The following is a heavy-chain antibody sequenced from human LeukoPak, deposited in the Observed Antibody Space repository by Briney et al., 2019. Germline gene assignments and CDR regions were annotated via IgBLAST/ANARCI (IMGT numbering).Heavy chain of an antibody. CDR2: ISAYNGNT. Sequence: ASVKVSCTASGYTFTSYGISWVRQAPGQGLEWMGWISAYNGNTNYAQKLQGRVTMTTDTSTSTAYMELRSLRSDDTAVYYCARDRGGFSGYDPPSYYYYYGMDVWGQGTTVTVSS. J-gene: IGHJ6*02. CDR1: GYTFTSYG. D-gene: IGHD5-12*01. CDR3: ARDRGGFSGYDPPSYYYYYGMDV. V-gene: IGHV1-18*01.